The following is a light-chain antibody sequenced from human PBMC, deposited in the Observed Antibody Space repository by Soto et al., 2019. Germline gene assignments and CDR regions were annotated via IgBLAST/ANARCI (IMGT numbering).Light chain of an antibody. Sequence: EIVLTQSPGTLSLSPGERATLSCRASQSVSSSSVAWYQQKPGHAPRLLFYDSSSRATGIPDRFSGSGSGTDFTLTISRLQPEDFAVYYCQQYSSSPLVTFGQGTKLEIK. J-gene: IGKJ2*01. V-gene: IGKV3-20*01. CDR1: QSVSSSS. CDR3: QQYSSSPLVT. CDR2: DSS.